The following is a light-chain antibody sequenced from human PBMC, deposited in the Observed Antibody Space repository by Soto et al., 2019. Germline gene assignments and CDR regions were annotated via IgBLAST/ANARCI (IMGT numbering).Light chain of an antibody. Sequence: DIQMTQSPSTLSASVGDRVTITCRASQSISSWLAWYQLKPGKAPKLLIYRASTLQSGVPSRFGGSGSGTEFTLTISILQPDDFAAYYCQQYNSYPLTFGGGTKVEIK. CDR1: QSISSW. J-gene: IGKJ4*01. CDR3: QQYNSYPLT. V-gene: IGKV1-5*03. CDR2: RAS.